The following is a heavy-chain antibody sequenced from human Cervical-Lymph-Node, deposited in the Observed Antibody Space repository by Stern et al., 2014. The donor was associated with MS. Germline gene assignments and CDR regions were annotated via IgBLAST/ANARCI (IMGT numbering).Heavy chain of an antibody. CDR2: INPSGGTT. Sequence: VQLVESGAEVKKPGASVKVSCKASGYSFTNYCMHWVRQAPGQGLEWMGTINPSGGTTKYAQKFQGKVTMTRDTSTSTVSMDLSSLRSEDTAVYYCARGNYYDSSGFNYLDAFDIWGQGTMVTVSS. V-gene: IGHV1-46*01. CDR3: ARGNYYDSSGFNYLDAFDI. CDR1: GYSFTNYC. J-gene: IGHJ3*02. D-gene: IGHD3-22*01.